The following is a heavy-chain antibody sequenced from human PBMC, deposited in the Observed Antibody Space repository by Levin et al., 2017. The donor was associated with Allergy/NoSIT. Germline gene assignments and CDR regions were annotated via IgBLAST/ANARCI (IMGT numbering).Heavy chain of an antibody. D-gene: IGHD3-10*01. V-gene: IGHV3-21*01. Sequence: GESLKISCAASGFSLRSYSMNWVRQAPGKGLEWVSSIGSSSAYIYYADSVKGRFTTSRDNAKNSLYLQLNSLRAEDTAVYYCARDECAWFGECYGMDDWGQGTTVIVSS. J-gene: IGHJ6*02. CDR3: ARDECAWFGECYGMDD. CDR2: IGSSSAYI. CDR1: GFSLRSYS.